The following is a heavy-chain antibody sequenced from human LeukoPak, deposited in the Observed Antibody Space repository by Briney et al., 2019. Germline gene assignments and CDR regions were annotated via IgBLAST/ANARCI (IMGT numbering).Heavy chain of an antibody. CDR1: GLTFSSYW. J-gene: IGHJ4*02. CDR2: IKQDGSEK. Sequence: GGSLRLSCAVSGLTFSSYWMSWVRQAPGKGLEWVANIKQDGSEKYYVDSVKGRFTISRDNTKNSLYLQMNSLRAEDTAVYYCARSRWLDAFDYWGQGTLVTVSS. V-gene: IGHV3-7*01. D-gene: IGHD6-19*01. CDR3: ARSRWLDAFDY.